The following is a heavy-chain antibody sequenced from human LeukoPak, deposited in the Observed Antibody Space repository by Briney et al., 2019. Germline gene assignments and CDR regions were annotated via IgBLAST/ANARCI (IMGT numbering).Heavy chain of an antibody. CDR1: GYSISSGYY. CDR2: IYHSGST. D-gene: IGHD6-13*01. Sequence: PSETLSLTCTVSGYSISSGYYWGWIRPPPGKGLEWIGSIYHSGSTYYNPSLKSRVTISVDTSKNQFSLKLSSVTAADTAVYYCARGIAAAGSYNWFDPWGQGTLVTVSS. CDR3: ARGIAAAGSYNWFDP. J-gene: IGHJ5*02. V-gene: IGHV4-38-2*02.